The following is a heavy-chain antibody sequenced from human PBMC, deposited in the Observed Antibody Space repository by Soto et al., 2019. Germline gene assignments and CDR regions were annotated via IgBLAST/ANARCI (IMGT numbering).Heavy chain of an antibody. CDR3: ARDYSMVVVGPGY. V-gene: IGHV3-23*01. D-gene: IGHD3-22*01. CDR1: GFTFTSDA. Sequence: GGSLRLSCAASGFTFTSDAMSWVRQAPGKGLEWVSSISASGGITYYADSVKGRFTISRDNSKNTLYLQMNSLRAEDTAVYYCARDYSMVVVGPGYWGQGTLVTVSS. CDR2: ISASGGIT. J-gene: IGHJ4*02.